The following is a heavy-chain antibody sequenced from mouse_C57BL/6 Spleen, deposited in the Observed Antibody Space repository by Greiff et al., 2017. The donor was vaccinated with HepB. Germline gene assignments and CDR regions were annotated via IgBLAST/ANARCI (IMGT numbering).Heavy chain of an antibody. CDR1: GYTFTSYW. J-gene: IGHJ2*01. Sequence: QVHVKQPGAELVMPGASVKLSCKASGYTFTSYWMHWVKQRPGQGLEWIGEIDPSDSYTNYNQKFKGKSTLTVDKSSSTAYMQLSSLTSEDSAVYYCARSTTVEYFDYWGQGTTLTVSS. D-gene: IGHD1-1*01. V-gene: IGHV1-69*01. CDR3: ARSTTVEYFDY. CDR2: IDPSDSYT.